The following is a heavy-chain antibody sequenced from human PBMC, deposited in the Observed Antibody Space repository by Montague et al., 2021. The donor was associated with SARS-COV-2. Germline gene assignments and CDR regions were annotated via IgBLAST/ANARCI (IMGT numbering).Heavy chain of an antibody. J-gene: IGHJ4*02. D-gene: IGHD3-10*01. CDR2: TSASTSFT. CDR3: ARGESARDLEF. V-gene: IGHV3-11*05. Sequence: SLRLSCAASGFKFNDYYMSWIRETPGKGLEWVSYTSASTSFTKYGESVKGRFSISRDNARNSVFLQMNNLRVDDTAVYYCARGESARDLEFWGQGTLVTVSS. CDR1: GFKFNDYY.